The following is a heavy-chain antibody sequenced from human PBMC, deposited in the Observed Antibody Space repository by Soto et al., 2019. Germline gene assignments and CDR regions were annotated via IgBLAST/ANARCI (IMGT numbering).Heavy chain of an antibody. J-gene: IGHJ6*02. D-gene: IGHD3-9*01. V-gene: IGHV3-23*01. CDR1: GFTFSNHA. CDR3: ARVLRYFDTPYGMDV. Sequence: QPGGSLRLSCAASGFTFSNHAMSWVRQAPGKGLEWVSGIGGSGRNTYYADSVKGRFTISRDNSQNTLFLQMNSLRAEDTAEYYCARVLRYFDTPYGMDVWGQGTTVTVSS. CDR2: IGGSGRNT.